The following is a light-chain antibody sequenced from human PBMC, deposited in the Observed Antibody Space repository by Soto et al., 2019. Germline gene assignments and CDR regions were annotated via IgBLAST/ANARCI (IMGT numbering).Light chain of an antibody. V-gene: IGKV2-28*01. Sequence: DIVMTQSPLSLPVTPGEPASISCRSSQSLLHTNGKNYLDWYLQRPGQSPQLLIYLCSNRASGVPDRFSGSASVTDFTLRISRVEAEDVGVYYCMQSLQTVTFGQGTRLEI. CDR2: LCS. CDR3: MQSLQTVT. CDR1: QSLLHTNGKNY. J-gene: IGKJ5*01.